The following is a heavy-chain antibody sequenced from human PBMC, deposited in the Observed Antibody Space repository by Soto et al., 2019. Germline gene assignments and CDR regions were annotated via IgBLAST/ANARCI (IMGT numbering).Heavy chain of an antibody. Sequence: QVQLQESGPGLVRPSQTLSLTCTVSGDSISSADYYWSWIRQTPGKGLEWIGHIFYSGTTYYNPSLKSRLTISVDTSKNHFSIRLTSVTAADTAVYYCARDLWVEPELYYYGMDVWGQGPTVTVSS. J-gene: IGHJ6*02. CDR3: ARDLWVEPELYYYGMDV. CDR2: IFYSGTT. V-gene: IGHV4-30-4*01. D-gene: IGHD1-1*01. CDR1: GDSISSADYY.